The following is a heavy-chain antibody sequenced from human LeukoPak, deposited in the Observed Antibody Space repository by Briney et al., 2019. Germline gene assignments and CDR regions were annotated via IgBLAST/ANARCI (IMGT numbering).Heavy chain of an antibody. CDR2: IYYSGST. Sequence: SETLSLTCSVSGGSISSSSYYWGWIRQPPGKGLEWIGSIYYSGSTYYNPSFKSRVTISVDTSKNQFSLKLSSVTAADTAVYYCARASHWNQLHYFDYWGQGTLVTVSS. D-gene: IGHD1-1*01. J-gene: IGHJ4*02. CDR1: GGSISSSSYY. CDR3: ARASHWNQLHYFDY. V-gene: IGHV4-39*07.